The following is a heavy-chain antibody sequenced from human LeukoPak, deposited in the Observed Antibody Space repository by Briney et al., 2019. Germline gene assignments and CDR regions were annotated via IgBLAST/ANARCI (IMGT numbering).Heavy chain of an antibody. CDR1: GGSISSYY. V-gene: IGHV4-59*01. CDR2: IYYSGST. CDR3: ASFGSRLYNWFDP. J-gene: IGHJ5*02. D-gene: IGHD3-10*01. Sequence: SETLSLTCTVSGGSISSYYWSWIRQPPGKGLEWIGYIYYSGSTNYNPSLKSRVTISVDTSKNQFSLKLSSATAADTAVYYCASFGSRLYNWFDPWGQGTLVTVSS.